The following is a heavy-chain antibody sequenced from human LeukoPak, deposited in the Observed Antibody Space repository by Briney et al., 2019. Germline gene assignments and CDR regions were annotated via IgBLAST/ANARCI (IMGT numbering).Heavy chain of an antibody. CDR3: AQSTASYRAHGY. Sequence: SGTLSLTCAVSGGSISSGYWWSWVRQPPGKGLEWIGETRHDGYTNYNPSLKIRVTISVDKSKNQFSLNLHSVTAADTAVYYCAQSTASYRAHGYWGQGILVTVSS. D-gene: IGHD2-8*02. V-gene: IGHV4-4*02. CDR2: TRHDGYT. J-gene: IGHJ4*02. CDR1: GGSISSGYW.